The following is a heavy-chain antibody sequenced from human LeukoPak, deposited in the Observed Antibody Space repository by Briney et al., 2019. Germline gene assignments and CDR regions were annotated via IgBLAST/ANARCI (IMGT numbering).Heavy chain of an antibody. CDR3: ARGAEIKSLDI. CDR1: GFTVSRNY. V-gene: IGHV3-53*05. Sequence: GGSLRLSCAASGFTVSRNYMTWVRQAPGKGLEWVSVIYSGGNTYYAESVKGRFTVSRDNSKNTLYLQMNSLRAEDTAVYYCARGAEIKSLDIWGQGTMVTVSS. J-gene: IGHJ3*02. D-gene: IGHD3-16*01. CDR2: IYSGGNT.